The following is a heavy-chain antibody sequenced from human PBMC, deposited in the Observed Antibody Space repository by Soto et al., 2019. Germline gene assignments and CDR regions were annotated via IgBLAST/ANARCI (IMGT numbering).Heavy chain of an antibody. CDR3: ARGLFDSGSYWFDP. D-gene: IGHD3-22*01. CDR2: IYYSGST. J-gene: IGHJ5*02. CDR1: GGSISSGDYY. V-gene: IGHV4-30-4*01. Sequence: NPSETLSLTCTVSGGSISSGDYYWSWIRQPPGKGLEWIGYIYYSGSTYYNPSLKSRVTISVDTSKNQFSLKLSSVTAADTAVYYCARGLFDSGSYWFDPWGQGTLVTVSS.